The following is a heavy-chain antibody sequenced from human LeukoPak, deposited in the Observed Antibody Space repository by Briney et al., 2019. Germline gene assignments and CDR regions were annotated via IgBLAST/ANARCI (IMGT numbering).Heavy chain of an antibody. CDR2: IHYSGSP. V-gene: IGHV4-59*11. CDR1: GGSISGHY. D-gene: IGHD3-16*01. CDR3: ARFGVDYDMDV. J-gene: IGHJ6*02. Sequence: ASETLSLTCTASGGSISGHYWTWIRQPPGKGLEWIGQIHYSGSPDYNPSLKSRVTISVDTSKNQLSLKVTSVTGADTAVYYCARFGVDYDMDVWGQGTTVTVSS.